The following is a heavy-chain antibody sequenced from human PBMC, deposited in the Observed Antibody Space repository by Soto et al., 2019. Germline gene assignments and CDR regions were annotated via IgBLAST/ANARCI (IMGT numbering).Heavy chain of an antibody. CDR3: AKGLYYDFWSGYSRANWFDP. J-gene: IGHJ5*02. CDR1: GFTFSSYA. Sequence: HPGGSLRLSCAASGFTFSSYAMSWVRQAPGKGLEWVSAISGSGGSTYYADSVKGRFTISRDNSKNTLYLQMNSLRAEDTAVYYCAKGLYYDFWSGYSRANWFDPWGQGTLVTVSS. D-gene: IGHD3-3*01. V-gene: IGHV3-23*01. CDR2: ISGSGGST.